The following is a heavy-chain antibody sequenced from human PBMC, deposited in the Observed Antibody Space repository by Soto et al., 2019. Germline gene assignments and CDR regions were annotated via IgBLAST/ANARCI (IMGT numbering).Heavy chain of an antibody. J-gene: IGHJ5*02. CDR3: AGERPGGCKLDP. CDR1: GGSISRGDYY. Sequence: SETLSLTCTVSGGSISRGDYYWSWIRQPPGKGLEWIGYIYYSGSTYYNPSLKSRVTISVDTSKNQFSLNLSSVTAADTAVYYCAGERPGGCKLDPWGQGTLVTVSS. CDR2: IYYSGST. D-gene: IGHD6-19*01. V-gene: IGHV4-30-4*01.